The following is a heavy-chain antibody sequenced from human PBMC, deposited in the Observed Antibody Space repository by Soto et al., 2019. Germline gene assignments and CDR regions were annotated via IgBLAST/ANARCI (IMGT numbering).Heavy chain of an antibody. D-gene: IGHD2-15*01. CDR1: GFTFSNHG. CDR2: IWYDGSNK. V-gene: IGHV3-33*01. J-gene: IGHJ3*02. CDR3: ARDSYGYCSGGSCYSAAFDI. Sequence: PGGSLRLSCAASGFTFSNHGMHWVRQAPGKGLEWVALIWYDGSNKNYVDSVKGRFTISRDNSKSTLYLQMNSLRAEDTAVYYCARDSYGYCSGGSCYSAAFDIWGQGTMVTVSS.